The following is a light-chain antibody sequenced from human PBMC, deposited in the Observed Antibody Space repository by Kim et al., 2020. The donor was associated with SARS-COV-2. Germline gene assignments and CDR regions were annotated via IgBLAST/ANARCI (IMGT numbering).Light chain of an antibody. J-gene: IGKJ4*01. V-gene: IGKV3-15*01. CDR3: KQYDNWPPLT. CDR2: DAF. CDR1: QSVGSK. Sequence: PGERATLSCRASQSVGSKVAWYQQKPGQAPRLRSYDAFNRATGIPARFSGSGAGTEFTLTISRLESEDFAVYYCKQYDNWPPLTFGGGTKVEIK.